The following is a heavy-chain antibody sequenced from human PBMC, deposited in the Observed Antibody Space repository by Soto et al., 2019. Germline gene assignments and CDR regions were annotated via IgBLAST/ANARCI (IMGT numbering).Heavy chain of an antibody. CDR2: IHSSGST. CDR1: CGSIVNYY. J-gene: IGHJ4*02. V-gene: IGHV4-59*01. Sequence: SETLSLTCTFSCGSIVNYYWSWIRQPPGKGLEWIGYIHSSGSTDYNASLKRRLTISIDTSKNQFSLNLSSVTAADTAVYYCARDVAYDSSGYYYGAYFDFWGQGTPVTVSS. D-gene: IGHD3-22*01. CDR3: ARDVAYDSSGYYYGAYFDF.